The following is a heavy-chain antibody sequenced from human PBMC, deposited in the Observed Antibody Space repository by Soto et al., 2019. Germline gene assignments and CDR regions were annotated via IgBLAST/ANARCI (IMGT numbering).Heavy chain of an antibody. Sequence: GASVKVSCKVSGYTLTELSMHWVRQAPGKGLEWMGGFDPEDGETIYAQKFQGRVTMTTDTSTSTAYMELRSLRSDDTAVYYCARGGDILTGHNWFDPWGQGTLVTVSS. CDR3: ARGGDILTGHNWFDP. CDR1: GYTLTELS. J-gene: IGHJ5*02. V-gene: IGHV1-24*01. D-gene: IGHD3-9*01. CDR2: FDPEDGET.